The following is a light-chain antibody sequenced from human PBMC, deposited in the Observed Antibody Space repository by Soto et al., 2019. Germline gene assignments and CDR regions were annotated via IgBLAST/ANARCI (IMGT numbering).Light chain of an antibody. J-gene: IGKJ1*01. Sequence: EIVMTQSSATLSVSPGERVILSCTASQSIDTDLAWFQQRPGQAPRFLIYGASTRATGVPARFSGSGSGTQFTLTISGLQSEDSALYSCHHYYRWPWTFGQGTKVEVK. CDR1: QSIDTD. CDR3: HHYYRWPWT. V-gene: IGKV3-15*01. CDR2: GAS.